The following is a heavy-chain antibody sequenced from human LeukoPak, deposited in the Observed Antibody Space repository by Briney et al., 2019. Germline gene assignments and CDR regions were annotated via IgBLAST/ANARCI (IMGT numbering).Heavy chain of an antibody. CDR1: GYTFTSYD. D-gene: IGHD3-10*01. V-gene: IGHV1-46*01. J-gene: IGHJ4*02. CDR3: ARASGSSAVPFDY. Sequence: GASVKVSCKASGYTFTSYDINWVRQATGQGLEWMGVIAPSSGTTSYAQKFQGRVTMTRDTSTSTLYMELSSLTSEDTAVHYCARASGSSAVPFDYWGQGTLVTVSS. CDR2: IAPSSGTT.